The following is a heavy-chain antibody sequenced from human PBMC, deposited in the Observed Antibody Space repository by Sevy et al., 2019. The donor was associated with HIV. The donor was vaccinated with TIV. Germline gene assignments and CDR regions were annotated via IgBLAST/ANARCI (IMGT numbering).Heavy chain of an antibody. CDR3: VRAIAAHDSF. V-gene: IGHV3-7*01. CDR1: GFTLDSYW. J-gene: IGHJ4*02. D-gene: IGHD6-13*01. CDR2: VKQDGSVK. Sequence: GGSLRLSCAATGFTLDSYWMSWVRQTPGKGLEWVANVKQDGSVKYYVDSVKGRFTISRDNARNLVYLQMNSLRVDDTALYYCVRAIAAHDSFWGQGTLVTVSS.